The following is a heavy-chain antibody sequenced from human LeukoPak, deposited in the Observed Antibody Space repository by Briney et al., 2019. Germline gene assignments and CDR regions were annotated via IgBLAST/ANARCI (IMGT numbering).Heavy chain of an antibody. CDR2: INPNSGGT. CDR3: ARGGPLRYFDWLPNDY. Sequence: ASVKVSCKASGYTFTGYYMHWVRQAPGQGLEWMGWINPNSGGTNYAQKFQGWVTMTRDTSISTAYMELSRLRSDDTAVYYCARGGPLRYFDWLPNDYWGQGTLVTVSS. V-gene: IGHV1-2*04. J-gene: IGHJ4*02. D-gene: IGHD3-9*01. CDR1: GYTFTGYY.